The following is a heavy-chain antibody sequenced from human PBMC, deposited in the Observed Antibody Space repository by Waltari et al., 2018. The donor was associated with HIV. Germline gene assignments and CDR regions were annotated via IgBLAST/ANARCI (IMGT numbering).Heavy chain of an antibody. CDR2: MNPNGGGT. D-gene: IGHD3-3*01. V-gene: IGHV1-2*02. Sequence: QVQLVQSGAEVKRPGASVKVSCKASGYTFIDHYVFWVRQVPGPGLEWMGWMNPNGGGTNYAQKFQGRITMTRDTAITTAYMELSGLRSDDTAIFYCVRDRGLNWSGDIWGQGTLVTVSS. CDR3: VRDRGLNWSGDI. J-gene: IGHJ4*02. CDR1: GYTFIDHY.